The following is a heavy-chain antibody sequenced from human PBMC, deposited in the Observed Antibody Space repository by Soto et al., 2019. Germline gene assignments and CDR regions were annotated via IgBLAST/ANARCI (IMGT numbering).Heavy chain of an antibody. D-gene: IGHD3-10*01. CDR3: AYKTHSNGSTGLDY. CDR2: LSAYNGNT. V-gene: IGHV1-18*01. J-gene: IGHJ4*02. Sequence: GLERMGWLSAYNGNTNYAQKLQGRVTMTTDTSTSTAYMELRSLRSDDTAVYYCAYKTHSNGSTGLDYWGQATLVTGSS.